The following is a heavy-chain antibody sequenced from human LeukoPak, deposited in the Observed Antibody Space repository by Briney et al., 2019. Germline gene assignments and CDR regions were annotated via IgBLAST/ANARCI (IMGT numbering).Heavy chain of an antibody. CDR3: AKATSGSYKLQYYFDY. CDR2: ISWNGGSI. J-gene: IGHJ4*02. V-gene: IGHV3-9*01. Sequence: GGSLRLSCAASGFTFDDYAMHWVRHAPGKGLEWVSGISWNGGSIGYADSVKGRFTISRDNAKNSLYLQMNSLRAEDTALYYCAKATSGSYKLQYYFDYWGQGTLVTVSS. CDR1: GFTFDDYA. D-gene: IGHD1-26*01.